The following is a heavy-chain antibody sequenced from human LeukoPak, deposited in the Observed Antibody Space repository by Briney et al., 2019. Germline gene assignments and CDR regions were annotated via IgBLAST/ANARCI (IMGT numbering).Heavy chain of an antibody. D-gene: IGHD2-8*01. J-gene: IGHJ4*02. Sequence: PSETLSLTCTVSGGSISSYYWSWIRQPPGKGLEWIGSIYYSGSTYYNPSLKSRVTISVDTSKNQFSLKLSSVTAADTAVYYCARPGGYCTNGVCNDDYWGQGTLVTVSS. CDR2: IYYSGST. CDR1: GGSISSYY. CDR3: ARPGGYCTNGVCNDDY. V-gene: IGHV4-59*05.